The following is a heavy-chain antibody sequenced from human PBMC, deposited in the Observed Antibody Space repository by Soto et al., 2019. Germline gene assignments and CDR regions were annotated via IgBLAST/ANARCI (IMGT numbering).Heavy chain of an antibody. J-gene: IGHJ6*02. V-gene: IGHV3-21*01. D-gene: IGHD2-15*01. CDR2: IRGFSPYT. Sequence: GGSLRLSCVGSGFTFMSYTINWCGHSPGKGREWVSGIRGFSPYTFYADSVKGRFTISRDNAKNSLYLQMNSLRAEDTAVYYCARDRGYDAHDYYYNAMDVWGQGTTVTVSS. CDR3: ARDRGYDAHDYYYNAMDV. CDR1: GFTFMSYT.